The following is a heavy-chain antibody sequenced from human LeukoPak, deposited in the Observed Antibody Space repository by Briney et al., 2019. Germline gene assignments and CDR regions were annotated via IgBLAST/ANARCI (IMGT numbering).Heavy chain of an antibody. J-gene: IGHJ4*02. Sequence: PGGSLRLSCAASGFALSTNYMTWVRQAPGKGLEWASLIYSAGDKYYADSVKGRFTISRDNFKNTLYLQMDSLRAEDTAVYHCARAALEFDNSGRGCWGRGTLVTVSS. V-gene: IGHV3-66*01. D-gene: IGHD3-22*01. CDR1: GFALSTNY. CDR2: IYSAGDK. CDR3: ARAALEFDNSGRGC.